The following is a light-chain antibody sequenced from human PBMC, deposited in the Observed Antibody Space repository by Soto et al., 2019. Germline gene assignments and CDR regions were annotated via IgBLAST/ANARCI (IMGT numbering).Light chain of an antibody. J-gene: IGLJ1*01. CDR3: CSYAGKV. Sequence: QSVLTQPASVSGSPGQSITISCTGTSSDVGSYNLVSWYQQHPGKAPKLMIYEGSKRPSGVSNRFPGSKSGNTASLTISGLQAEDEADYYCCSYAGKVFGTGTKVTVL. CDR2: EGS. CDR1: SSDVGSYNL. V-gene: IGLV2-23*01.